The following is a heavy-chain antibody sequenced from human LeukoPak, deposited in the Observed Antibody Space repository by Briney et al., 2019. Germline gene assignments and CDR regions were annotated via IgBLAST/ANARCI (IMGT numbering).Heavy chain of an antibody. D-gene: IGHD6-6*01. CDR3: ARDLEYSSSSGDY. CDR2: INPSAGST. Sequence: ASVKVSYKASGYPFTSCYMHWVRQAPGQGLEWMGMINPSAGSTSYAQRFQGRVTMTRDMSTSTVYMQLSSLSSEDTAVYYCARDLEYSSSSGDYWGQGTLVTVSS. J-gene: IGHJ4*02. CDR1: GYPFTSCY. V-gene: IGHV1-46*01.